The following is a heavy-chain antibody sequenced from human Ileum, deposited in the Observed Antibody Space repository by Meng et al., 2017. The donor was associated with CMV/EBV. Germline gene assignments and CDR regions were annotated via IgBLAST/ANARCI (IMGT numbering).Heavy chain of an antibody. V-gene: IGHV4-34*01. CDR2: INHSGST. J-gene: IGHJ4*02. CDR1: GGSFSGYS. D-gene: IGHD6-6*01. Sequence: CAGYGGSFSGYSWSWIRQPPGKGLEWIGEINHSGSTNYNPSLKSRVTISVDTSKNQFSLKLSSVTAADTAVYYCASTSSSSFYYFDYWGQGTLVTVSS. CDR3: ASTSSSSFYYFDY.